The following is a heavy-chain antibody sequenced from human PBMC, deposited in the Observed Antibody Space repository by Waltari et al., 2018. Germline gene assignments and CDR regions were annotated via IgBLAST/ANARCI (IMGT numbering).Heavy chain of an antibody. Sequence: EVQLVESGGGLVQPGRSLRLSCAASGFSFEDYVLHWVRQGPGQGLEWVSGFSWNSDSIGYADSVKGRFTISRDNAKNSLYLEMNSLRAEDTAVYYCTKDIRPLDPVAHSEFWSGYYKTPTSYYGMDVWGQGTTVTVSS. V-gene: IGHV3-9*01. J-gene: IGHJ6*02. CDR2: FSWNSDSI. D-gene: IGHD3-3*01. CDR3: TKDIRPLDPVAHSEFWSGYYKTPTSYYGMDV. CDR1: GFSFEDYV.